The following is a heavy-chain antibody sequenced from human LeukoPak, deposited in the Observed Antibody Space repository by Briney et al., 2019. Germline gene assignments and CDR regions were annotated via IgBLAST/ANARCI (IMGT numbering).Heavy chain of an antibody. J-gene: IGHJ4*02. CDR2: IHYSGST. CDR1: GDSINNSSYY. V-gene: IGHV4-39*02. D-gene: IGHD6-6*01. CDR3: ERGSIAPDY. Sequence: SETLPLTCTVSGDSINNSSYYWGWIRQPPGKGLEWIGSIHYSGSTYYNPSLKSRVTISVDTSKNHLSLRLRSVTAADTAVYYCERGSIAPDYWGQGILVTVSS.